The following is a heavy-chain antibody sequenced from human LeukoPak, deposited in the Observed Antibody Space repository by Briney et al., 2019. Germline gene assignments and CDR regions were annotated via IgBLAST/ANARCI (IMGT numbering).Heavy chain of an antibody. CDR2: IWSDGSNK. V-gene: IGHV3-33*03. CDR3: AKSLSGSYSAFDI. D-gene: IGHD3-10*01. CDR1: GFSFSIYG. Sequence: GGSLRLSCAASGFSFSIYGMHWVRQAPGKGLEWVAVIWSDGSNKYCRQSVKGRFTISRDNSQNTLYLQMNSLRAEDTAVYYCAKSLSGSYSAFDIWGQGTMVTVSP. J-gene: IGHJ3*02.